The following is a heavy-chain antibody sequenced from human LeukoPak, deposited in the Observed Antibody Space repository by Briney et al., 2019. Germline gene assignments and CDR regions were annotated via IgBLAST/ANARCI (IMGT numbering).Heavy chain of an antibody. J-gene: IGHJ6*03. V-gene: IGHV1-2*02. CDR3: ASRVPNCSGGSCYMGV. D-gene: IGHD2-15*01. CDR2: INPNSGGT. CDR1: GYTFTGYY. Sequence: ASVKVSCKASGYTFTGYYMHWVRQAPGQGLEWMGWINPNSGGTNYAQKFQGRVTMTRDTSISTAYMELSRLRSDDTAVYYCASRVPNCSGGSCYMGVWGKGTTVTVSS.